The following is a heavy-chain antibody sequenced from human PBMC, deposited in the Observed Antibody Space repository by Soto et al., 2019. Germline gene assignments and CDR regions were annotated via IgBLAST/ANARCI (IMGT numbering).Heavy chain of an antibody. J-gene: IGHJ6*02. CDR3: ARLPPLVPIYYYGVDV. V-gene: IGHV4-59*08. Sequence: QVQLQESGPGLVKPSETLSLTCTVSGDSISSYYWTWIRQPPGKGLEWIGYIYNSGSTKYNPSLQSRVTRSIDPSKNEFSLKVKNVTAADTAVYYCARLPPLVPIYYYGVDVWGQGTTVTVSS. CDR2: IYNSGST. CDR1: GDSISSYY. D-gene: IGHD3-10*01.